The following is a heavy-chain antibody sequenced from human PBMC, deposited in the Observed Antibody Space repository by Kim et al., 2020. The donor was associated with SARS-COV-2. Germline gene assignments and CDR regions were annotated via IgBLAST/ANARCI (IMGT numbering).Heavy chain of an antibody. D-gene: IGHD6-6*01. Sequence: GGSLRLSCAASGFTFSSYSMNWVRQAPGKGLEWVSSISSSSSYIYYADSVKGRFTISRDNAKNSLYLQMNSLRAEDTAVYYCASGMAAGLLADAWGQGTLVTVSS. V-gene: IGHV3-21*01. CDR1: GFTFSSYS. CDR2: ISSSSSYI. J-gene: IGHJ5*02. CDR3: ASGMAAGLLADA.